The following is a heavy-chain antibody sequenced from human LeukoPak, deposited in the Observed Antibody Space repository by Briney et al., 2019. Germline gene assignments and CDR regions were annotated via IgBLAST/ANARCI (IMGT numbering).Heavy chain of an antibody. CDR1: GFTFSSYS. V-gene: IGHV3-64*01. CDR3: ARVGCSSTSCYISGEYYYYYYMDV. J-gene: IGHJ6*03. CDR2: ISSNGGST. Sequence: GGSLRLSCAASGFTFSSYSMHWVRQAPGKGLEYVSAISSNGGSTYYANSVKARFTISRDNSKNTLYLQMGSLRAEDMAVYYCARVGCSSTSCYISGEYYYYYYMDVWGKGTTVTVSS. D-gene: IGHD2-2*02.